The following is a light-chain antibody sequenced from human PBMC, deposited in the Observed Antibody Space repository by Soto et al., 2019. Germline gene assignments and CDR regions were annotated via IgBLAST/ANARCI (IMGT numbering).Light chain of an antibody. CDR2: NNN. J-gene: IGLJ3*02. V-gene: IGLV1-44*01. CDR1: SSNIGSTT. CDR3: AAWDDSLNGVV. Sequence: QSVLTQPPSASGTPGQRVTIACSGSSSNIGSTTVKWYQQLPGTAPKLLIYNNNQRPSGVPDRFSGSSSGTSASLAISGLQYEDEADYYCAAWDDSLNGVVFGGGTKLTVL.